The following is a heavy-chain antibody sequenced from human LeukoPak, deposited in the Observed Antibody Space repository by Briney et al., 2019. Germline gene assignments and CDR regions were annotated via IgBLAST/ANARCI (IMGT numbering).Heavy chain of an antibody. V-gene: IGHV4-34*01. J-gene: IGHJ5*02. D-gene: IGHD1-7*01. Sequence: SETLSLTCNGSGGSFTNYYWSWIRQTPEKGLEGIGQINHSGDTSYNPSLRSRMTLSVDRSKNQFSLKVTSVTAADPGVYYCARGPGTFGLSPWGQGTLVTVSS. CDR1: GGSFTNYY. CDR2: INHSGDT. CDR3: ARGPGTFGLSP.